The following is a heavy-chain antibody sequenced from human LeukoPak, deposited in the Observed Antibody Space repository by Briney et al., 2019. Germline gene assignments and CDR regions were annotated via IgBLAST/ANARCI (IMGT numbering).Heavy chain of an antibody. Sequence: GESLNISCKASGYSFTYYFIAWVRQMPGKGLEWMGIIYHGDSDTKYRPSFQGQVTISADKSTNTAYLQWSRLEASDTAMYYCARHLGGDRTSGDYNYWGQGTLVMVSS. CDR3: ARHLGGDRTSGDYNY. CDR1: GYSFTYYF. J-gene: IGHJ4*02. CDR2: IYHGDSDT. D-gene: IGHD3-3*01. V-gene: IGHV5-51*01.